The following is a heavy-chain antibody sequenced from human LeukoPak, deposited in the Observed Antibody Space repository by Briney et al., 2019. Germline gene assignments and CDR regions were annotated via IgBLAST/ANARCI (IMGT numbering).Heavy chain of an antibody. CDR3: AREVKLWFGELLVFRYYMDV. CDR1: GGSISSSSYY. J-gene: IGHJ6*03. CDR2: IYYSGST. V-gene: IGHV4-39*07. D-gene: IGHD3-10*01. Sequence: SETLSLTCTVSGGSISSSSYYWGWTRQPPGKGLEWIGSIYYSGSTYYNPSLKSRVTISVDTSKNQFSLKLSSVTAADTAVYYCAREVKLWFGELLVFRYYMDVWGKGTTVTISS.